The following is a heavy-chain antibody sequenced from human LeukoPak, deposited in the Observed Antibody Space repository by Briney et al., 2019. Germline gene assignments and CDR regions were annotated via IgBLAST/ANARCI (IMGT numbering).Heavy chain of an antibody. CDR1: GYTFTGYY. CDR2: INPNSGGT. J-gene: IGHJ4*02. V-gene: IGHV1-2*02. D-gene: IGHD2-15*01. CDR3: ARLCSGGSCYDY. Sequence: ASVKVSCKASGYTFTGYYMHWVRQAPGQGLEWMGWINPNSGGTNYAQKFQGRVTMTRDTSTSTVYMELSSLRSEDTAVYYCARLCSGGSCYDYWGQGTLVTVSS.